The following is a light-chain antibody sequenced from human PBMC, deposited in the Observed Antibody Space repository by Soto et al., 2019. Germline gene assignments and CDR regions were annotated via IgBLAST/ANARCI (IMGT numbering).Light chain of an antibody. Sequence: EIVLTQSPDTLYLSPGEGATLSCSASQRVNSSYLAWYQQKPGQAPRLLISGASDRATGVPARVSGSGYGTDFTLTISRLEPEDFAVYYCQQYVNSPVTFGQGTKLQI. CDR3: QQYVNSPVT. CDR2: GAS. J-gene: IGKJ2*01. CDR1: QRVNSSY. V-gene: IGKV3-20*01.